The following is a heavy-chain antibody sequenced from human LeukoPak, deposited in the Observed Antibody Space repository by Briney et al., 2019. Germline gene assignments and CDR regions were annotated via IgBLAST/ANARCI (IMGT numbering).Heavy chain of an antibody. CDR2: IYYSGST. D-gene: IGHD1-26*01. J-gene: IGHJ4*02. Sequence: SETLSLTCSLSGGSITNYYWSWIRQPPGKGLEWIGYIYYSGSTNYNPSLKSRVTISVDTSKNQFSLKLSSVTAADTAVYYCARGELPPDYWGQGTLVTVSS. CDR3: ARGELPPDY. CDR1: GGSITNYY. V-gene: IGHV4-59*01.